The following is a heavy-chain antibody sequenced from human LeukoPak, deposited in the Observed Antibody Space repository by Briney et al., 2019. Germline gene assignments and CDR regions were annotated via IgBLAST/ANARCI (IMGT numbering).Heavy chain of an antibody. D-gene: IGHD1-26*01. CDR3: AREKWELLGREDYYYGMDV. J-gene: IGHJ6*02. V-gene: IGHV1-2*02. Sequence: ASVKVSCKASGYTFTGYYMHWVRQAPGQGLEGMGWINPNSGGTNYAQKFQGRVTMTRDTSISTAYMELSRLRSDDPAVYYCAREKWELLGREDYYYGMDVWGQGTTVTVSS. CDR2: INPNSGGT. CDR1: GYTFTGYY.